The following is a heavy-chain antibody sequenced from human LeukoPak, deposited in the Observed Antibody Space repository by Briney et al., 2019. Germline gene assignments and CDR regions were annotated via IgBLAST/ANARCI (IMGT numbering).Heavy chain of an antibody. J-gene: IGHJ3*02. CDR3: ARARGGELAHALDI. CDR1: GFTFSGYE. D-gene: IGHD3-10*01. Sequence: GGSLRLSCAASGFTFSGYEMNWVRQAPGKGLEWVSYISSSGSTIYYADSVKGRFTISRDNAKNSLYLQMNSLRAEDTAVYYCARARGGELAHALDIWGQGTMVTVSS. CDR2: ISSSGSTI. V-gene: IGHV3-48*03.